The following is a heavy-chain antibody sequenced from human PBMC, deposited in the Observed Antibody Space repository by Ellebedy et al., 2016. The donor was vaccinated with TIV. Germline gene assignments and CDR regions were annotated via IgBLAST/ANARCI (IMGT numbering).Heavy chain of an antibody. V-gene: IGHV3-23*01. D-gene: IGHD3-9*01. CDR3: AKLGFDILTGSGGMDV. CDR2: ISGSGEYT. J-gene: IGHJ6*02. Sequence: GGSLRLSCAASGFTFSSYAMSWVCRSPGKGLDWVSLISGSGEYTYYADSVKGRLTISRDNSMETLYLQMNSLGVGDTAVYYCAKLGFDILTGSGGMDVWGQGTTVTVSS. CDR1: GFTFSSYA.